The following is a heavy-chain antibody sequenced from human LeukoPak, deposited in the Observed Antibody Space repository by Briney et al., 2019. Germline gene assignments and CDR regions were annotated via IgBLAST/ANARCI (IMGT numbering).Heavy chain of an antibody. CDR2: INSDGSST. Sequence: SGGSLRLSCAASGFTFSSYWMHWVRQAPGKGLVCVSRINSDGSSTSYADSVKGRFTISRDNAKNTLYLQMNSLRVEDTAVYYCARGGSGSGYHYYYYYMDVWGKGTTVTISS. J-gene: IGHJ6*03. D-gene: IGHD3-22*01. CDR1: GFTFSSYW. V-gene: IGHV3-74*01. CDR3: ARGGSGSGYHYYYYYMDV.